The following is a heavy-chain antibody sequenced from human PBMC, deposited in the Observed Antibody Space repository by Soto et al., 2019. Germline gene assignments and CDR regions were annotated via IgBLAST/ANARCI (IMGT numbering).Heavy chain of an antibody. CDR3: ARVSGLGQAAFDI. CDR1: GFTLSDYS. Sequence: EVQLVESGGGLVQPGGSLRLSCAASGFTLSDYSMHWVRQATGKGLEYVSAISYKADTTYYANSVKGRFTISRDNSKNTLYLQMGSLRAEDMAVYYCARVSGLGQAAFDIWGQGTMVTVSS. CDR2: ISYKADTT. D-gene: IGHD1-1*01. V-gene: IGHV3-64*01. J-gene: IGHJ3*02.